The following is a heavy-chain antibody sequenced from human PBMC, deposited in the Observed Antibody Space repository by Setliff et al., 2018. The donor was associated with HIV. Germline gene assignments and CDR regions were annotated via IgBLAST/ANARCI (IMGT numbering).Heavy chain of an antibody. CDR3: ARGFYGDYYFDY. Sequence: GESLKISCKGSGYSFTSYWISWVRQMPGKGLEWMGRIDPSDSNTNYSPSFQGHVTISADKSISTAYLQWSSLKASDTAMYYCARGFYGDYYFDYWGQGTLVTVSS. D-gene: IGHD4-17*01. V-gene: IGHV5-10-1*01. CDR1: GYSFTSYW. J-gene: IGHJ4*02. CDR2: IDPSDSNT.